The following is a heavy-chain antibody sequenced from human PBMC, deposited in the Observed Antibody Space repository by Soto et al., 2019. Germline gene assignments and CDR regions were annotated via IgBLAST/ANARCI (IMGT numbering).Heavy chain of an antibody. D-gene: IGHD3-3*01. CDR2: IYYSGST. V-gene: IGHV4-39*01. CDR3: ARAAGIFGVVPPDY. Sequence: QLQLQESGPGLVKPSETLSLTCTVSGGSISSSSYYWGWIRQPPGKGLEWIGSIYYSGSTYYNPSLKSRVSISVDASMNQSALRVSAVNAADTAVYYGARAAGIFGVVPPDYWGQGTMVTVSS. J-gene: IGHJ4*02. CDR1: GGSISSSSYY.